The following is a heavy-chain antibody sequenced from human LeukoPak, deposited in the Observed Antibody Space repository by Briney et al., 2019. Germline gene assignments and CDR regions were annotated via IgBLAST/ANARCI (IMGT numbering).Heavy chain of an antibody. Sequence: ASVKVSCKASGYTFTDYYMHWVRQAPGQGLEWMGWINPNSGGTNYAQKFQGRVTMTRDTSISTVYMEMSRLRSDDTAVYYCARESAPAVAARRGLNYWGQGTLVAVSS. J-gene: IGHJ4*02. CDR1: GYTFTDYY. D-gene: IGHD6-6*01. CDR2: INPNSGGT. V-gene: IGHV1-2*02. CDR3: ARESAPAVAARRGLNY.